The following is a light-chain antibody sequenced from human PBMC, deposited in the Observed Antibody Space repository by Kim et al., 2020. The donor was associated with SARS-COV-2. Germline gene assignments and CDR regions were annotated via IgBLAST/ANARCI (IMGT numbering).Light chain of an antibody. CDR3: SSYTSISTYV. CDR2: EVS. CDR1: SSDVGTYNR. V-gene: IGLV2-18*02. J-gene: IGLJ1*01. Sequence: QSALTQPPSVSGSPGQSVTISCTGTSSDVGTYNRVSWYQQPPGTPPKLMIYEVSSRPSGVPDRFSGSKSGNTASLTISGLQAQDEADYYCSSYTSISTYVFGTGTKVTVL.